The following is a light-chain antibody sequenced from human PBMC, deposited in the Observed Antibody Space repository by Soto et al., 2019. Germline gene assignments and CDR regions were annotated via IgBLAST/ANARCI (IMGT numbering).Light chain of an antibody. V-gene: IGKV3-20*01. Sequence: EIVLTQSPCTLSLSPGERATLSCRASQSVTSNYLAWYQQKPGQAPRLLIYGASTRAAGVPDRFRGSGSGTDFTLTITRLEPEDFAVYYCQQYGRSPLMYTFGQGTKLGVK. J-gene: IGKJ2*01. CDR1: QSVTSNY. CDR2: GAS. CDR3: QQYGRSPLMYT.